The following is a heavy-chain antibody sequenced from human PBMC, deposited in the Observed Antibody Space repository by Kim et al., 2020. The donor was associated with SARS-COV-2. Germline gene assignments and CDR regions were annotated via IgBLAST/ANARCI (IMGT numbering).Heavy chain of an antibody. Sequence: GGSLRLSCAASGFPFSTYWMYWVRQAPGKGLEWLVHIKYDGSDKYYVDSVKGRFTVSRDNSKNSLYLHMTSLRAEDTAVYFCARDRLGGYAVYVWGLG. CDR3: ARDRLGGYAVYV. CDR2: IKYDGSDK. J-gene: IGHJ6*02. CDR1: GFPFSTYW. D-gene: IGHD3-16*01. V-gene: IGHV3-7*05.